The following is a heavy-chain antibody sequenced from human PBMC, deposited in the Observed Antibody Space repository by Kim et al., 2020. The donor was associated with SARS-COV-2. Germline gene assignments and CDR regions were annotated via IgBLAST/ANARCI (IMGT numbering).Heavy chain of an antibody. V-gene: IGHV4-39*01. CDR3: ARRKIDYEILTGAADFDY. Sequence: KSRVTISVETSKNQFSLKLSSVTAADTAVYYCARRKIDYEILTGAADFDYWGQGTLVTVSS. J-gene: IGHJ4*02. D-gene: IGHD3-9*01.